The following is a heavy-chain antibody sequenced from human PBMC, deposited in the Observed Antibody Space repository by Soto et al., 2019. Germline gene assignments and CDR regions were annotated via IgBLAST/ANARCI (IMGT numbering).Heavy chain of an antibody. J-gene: IGHJ4*02. D-gene: IGHD1-26*01. V-gene: IGHV3-23*01. CDR1: RFTFTSYA. CDR2: ISASGGAT. Sequence: PGGSLRLSCVASRFTFTSYAMIWVRQAPGKGLEWVAAISASGGATIHADSVKGRLTISRDNSKNTLYLQMNSLRAEDTAVYYCAKDVEGGSLFRGAFDYWGQGTQVTVSS. CDR3: AKDVEGGSLFRGAFDY.